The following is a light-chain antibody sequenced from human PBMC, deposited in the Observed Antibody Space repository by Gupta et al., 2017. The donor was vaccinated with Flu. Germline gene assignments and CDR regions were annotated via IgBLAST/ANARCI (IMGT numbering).Light chain of an antibody. V-gene: IGKV3-20*01. Sequence: EIVLTQSPGTLSLSPGERATPSCRASQTVSDRYLAWYQQKPGQAPRLLIYGASSRATGIPDRFSGSGSEIYFTLTISRLEPEDSAMYYCQQYASSPPATFGGGTKVEIK. J-gene: IGKJ4*01. CDR3: QQYASSPPAT. CDR1: QTVSDRY. CDR2: GAS.